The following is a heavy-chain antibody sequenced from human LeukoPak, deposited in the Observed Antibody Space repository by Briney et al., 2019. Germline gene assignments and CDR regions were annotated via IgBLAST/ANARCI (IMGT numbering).Heavy chain of an antibody. CDR1: GFTFSSYG. Sequence: SGGTLRLSCAASGFTFSSYGMSWVRQAPGKGLEWVSAISGSGGSTYYADSVKGRFTISRDNSKNTLYLQMNSLRAEDTAVYYCAKARNYYDSSYFDYWGQGTPVTVSS. CDR2: ISGSGGST. J-gene: IGHJ4*02. CDR3: AKARNYYDSSYFDY. D-gene: IGHD3-22*01. V-gene: IGHV3-23*01.